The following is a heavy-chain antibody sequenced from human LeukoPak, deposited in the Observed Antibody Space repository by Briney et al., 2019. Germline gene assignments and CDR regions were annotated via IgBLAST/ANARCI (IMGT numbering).Heavy chain of an antibody. CDR1: GFTFSSYW. V-gene: IGHV3-7*01. J-gene: IGHJ4*02. CDR3: ARVPVVVTWEFDY. Sequence: GGSLRLSCAASGFTFSSYWMSWVRQAPGKGLEWVANIKQDGSEKYYVDSVKGRFTISRDNAKNSLYLQMNSLRAEDTAVYYCARVPVVVTWEFDYWGQGTLVTVSS. CDR2: IKQDGSEK. D-gene: IGHD3-22*01.